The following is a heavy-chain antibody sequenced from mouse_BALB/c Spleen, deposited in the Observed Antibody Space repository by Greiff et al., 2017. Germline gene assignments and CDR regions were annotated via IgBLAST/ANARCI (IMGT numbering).Heavy chain of an antibody. V-gene: IGHV5-9-3*01. CDR1: GFTFSSYA. J-gene: IGHJ4*01. D-gene: IGHD1-1*01. CDR2: ISSGGSYT. CDR3: ARHGVTTVVAPYAMDY. Sequence: EVHLVESGGGLVKPGGSLKLSCAASGFTFSSYAMSWVRQTPEKRLEWVATISSGGSYTYYPDSVKGRFTISRDNAKNTLYLQMSSLRSEDTAMYYCARHGVTTVVAPYAMDYWGQGTSVTVSS.